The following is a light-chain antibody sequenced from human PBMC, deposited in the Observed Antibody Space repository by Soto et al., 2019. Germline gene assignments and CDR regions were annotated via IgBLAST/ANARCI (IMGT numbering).Light chain of an antibody. Sequence: DIQMTQSPSTLSASVGDRVTITCRASQSISTWLAWYQQKPGKAPKLLIYDASSLESGVPSRFSGSGFGTEFTLTISSLQPDDFATYYCQQYNSYSERTFGQGTKVDIK. CDR3: QQYNSYSERT. CDR2: DAS. CDR1: QSISTW. J-gene: IGKJ1*01. V-gene: IGKV1-5*01.